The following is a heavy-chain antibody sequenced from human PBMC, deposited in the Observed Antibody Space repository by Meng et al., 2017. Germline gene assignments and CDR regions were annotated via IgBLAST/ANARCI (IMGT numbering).Heavy chain of an antibody. Sequence: SETLSLTCAVSGYSISSGYYWGWIRQPPGKGLEWIGSIYHSGSTYYNPSLKSRVTTSVDTSKNQFPLKLSSVTAADTAVYYCAGDMGARGWFDPWGQRTLVTVSS. CDR3: AGDMGARGWFDP. D-gene: IGHD1-26*01. CDR2: IYHSGST. V-gene: IGHV4-38-2*02. J-gene: IGHJ5*02. CDR1: GYSISSGYY.